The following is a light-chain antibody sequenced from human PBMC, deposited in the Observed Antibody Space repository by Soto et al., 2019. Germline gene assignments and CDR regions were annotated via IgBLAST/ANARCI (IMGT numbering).Light chain of an antibody. Sequence: EIVLTQSPGTLSLSPGERATLSYRASQSVSNNYLAWYQQKHGQAPRLLIYGASSRATGIPDRFSGSASGTDFTLTIIRLEPEDFAVYYCQQYGSSPFTFGPGTKVDIK. CDR1: QSVSNNY. CDR2: GAS. J-gene: IGKJ3*01. V-gene: IGKV3-20*01. CDR3: QQYGSSPFT.